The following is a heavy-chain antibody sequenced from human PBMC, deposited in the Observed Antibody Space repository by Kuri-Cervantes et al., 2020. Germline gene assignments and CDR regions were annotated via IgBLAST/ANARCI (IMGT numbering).Heavy chain of an antibody. V-gene: IGHV3-7*01. J-gene: IGHJ4*02. CDR2: IKQDGSEK. Sequence: GGSLRLSCAASGFTFSSYWMSWVRQAPGKGLEWVANIKQDGSEKYYVDSVKCRFTISRDNAKNSLYLQMNSLRAEDTAVYYCARVPPLGLQPNPYFDYWGQGTLVTVSS. CDR3: ARVPPLGLQPNPYFDY. D-gene: IGHD4-11*01. CDR1: GFTFSSYW.